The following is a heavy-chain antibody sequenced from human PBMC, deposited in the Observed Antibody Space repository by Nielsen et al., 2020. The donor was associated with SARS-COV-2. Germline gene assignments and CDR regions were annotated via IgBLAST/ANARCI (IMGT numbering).Heavy chain of an antibody. D-gene: IGHD5-18*01. CDR3: ARDQAGGYSYGSRKFHRPYYFDY. CDR2: INHSGST. V-gene: IGHV4-34*01. J-gene: IGHJ4*02. Sequence: SETLSLTCAVYGGSFSGYYWSWIRQPPGKGLEWIGEINHSGSTNYNPSLKSRVTISVDTSKNQFSLKLSSVTAADTAVYYCARDQAGGYSYGSRKFHRPYYFDYLGQGTLVTVSS. CDR1: GGSFSGYY.